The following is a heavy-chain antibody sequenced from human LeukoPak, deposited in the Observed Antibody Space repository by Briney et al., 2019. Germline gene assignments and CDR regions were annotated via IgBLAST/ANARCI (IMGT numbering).Heavy chain of an antibody. CDR1: GGSISSSSYY. D-gene: IGHD3-22*01. Sequence: SETLSLTCTVSGGSISSSSYYWGWIRQPPGKGLEWIGSIYYSGSTYYNPSLKSRVTISVDTSKNQFSLKLSSVTAADTAVYYRARKAGYYMPFDYWGQGTLVTVSS. J-gene: IGHJ4*02. CDR2: IYYSGST. CDR3: ARKAGYYMPFDY. V-gene: IGHV4-39*07.